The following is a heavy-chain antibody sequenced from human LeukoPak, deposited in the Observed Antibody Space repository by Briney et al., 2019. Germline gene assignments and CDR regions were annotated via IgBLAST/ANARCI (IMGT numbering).Heavy chain of an antibody. Sequence: SQTLSLTCTVSGGSISSGDYYWSWIRQPPGKGLEWIGYIYYSGSTYYNPSLKSRVTISVDTSKNQFSLKLSSVTAADTAVYYCAGEEWFGEFVIDYWGQGTLVTVSS. CDR2: IYYSGST. D-gene: IGHD3-10*01. J-gene: IGHJ4*02. CDR3: AGEEWFGEFVIDY. CDR1: GGSISSGDYY. V-gene: IGHV4-30-4*01.